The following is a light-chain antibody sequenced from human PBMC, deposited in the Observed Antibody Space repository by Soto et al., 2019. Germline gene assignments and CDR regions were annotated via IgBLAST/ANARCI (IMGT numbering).Light chain of an antibody. V-gene: IGKV4-1*01. Sequence: DIVMTQSPDSLAVSLGERATINCKSSQSVLYSSNNKNYLAWYQQKPGQPPKLLIYWASTRESGVPDRFSGSGSGTDFTLTISSLQAEDVAVYCCQQYYSTPQTFGQGTKGEIK. CDR1: QSVLYSSNNKNY. CDR3: QQYYSTPQT. CDR2: WAS. J-gene: IGKJ1*01.